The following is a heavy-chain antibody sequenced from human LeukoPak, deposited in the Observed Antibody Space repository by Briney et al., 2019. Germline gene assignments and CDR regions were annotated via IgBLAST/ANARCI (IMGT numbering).Heavy chain of an antibody. CDR3: AKGIIGSYSSGSLVFDY. J-gene: IGHJ4*02. CDR1: GFTFSSYA. CDR2: ISGSGGST. V-gene: IGHV3-23*01. Sequence: GESLRLSCAASGFTFSSYAMSWVRQAPGKGLEWVSAISGSGGSTYYADSVKGRFTISRDNSKNTLYLQMNSLRAEDTAVYYCAKGIIGSYSSGSLVFDYWGQGTLVTVSS. D-gene: IGHD6-19*01.